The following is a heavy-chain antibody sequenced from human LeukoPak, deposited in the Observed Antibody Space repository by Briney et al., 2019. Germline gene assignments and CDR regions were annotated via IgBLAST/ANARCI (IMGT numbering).Heavy chain of an antibody. CDR2: ISSSSSTYI. J-gene: IGHJ3*02. CDR3: ARDHRDSSGWYNRAFGI. V-gene: IGHV3-21*01. Sequence: GGSLRLSCAASGFTFIDYTMNWVRQSPGKGLEWVSSISSSSSTYIYYADSVKGRFTISRDNAKNSLYLQMNSLRAEDTAVYYCARDHRDSSGWYNRAFGIWGQGTMVTVSS. D-gene: IGHD6-19*01. CDR1: GFTFIDYT.